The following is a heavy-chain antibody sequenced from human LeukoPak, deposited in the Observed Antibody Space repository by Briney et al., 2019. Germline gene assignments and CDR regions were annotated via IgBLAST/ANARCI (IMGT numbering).Heavy chain of an antibody. CDR3: ARLITIFGVVSWDAFDI. D-gene: IGHD3-3*01. Sequence: SETLSLTCTVSGGSISSYYWSWIRQPPGKGLEWIGYIYYSGGSGSTNYNPSLKSRVTISVDTSKNQFSLKLSSVTAADTAVYYCARLITIFGVVSWDAFDIWGQGTMVTVSS. V-gene: IGHV4-59*08. CDR1: GGSISSYY. CDR2: IYYSGGSGST. J-gene: IGHJ3*02.